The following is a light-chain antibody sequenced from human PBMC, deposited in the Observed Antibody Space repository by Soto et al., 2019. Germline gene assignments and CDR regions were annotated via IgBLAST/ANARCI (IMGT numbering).Light chain of an antibody. CDR3: QQYNNWWT. CDR2: GAS. J-gene: IGKJ1*01. Sequence: EIVMTQSAATLSVSPGERATLSCRASQSVSSNLAWYQQKPGQAPRLLSYGASTRATGIPARFSGSGSGTEFTLTISGLQSEDFAVYYCQQYNNWWTFGQGTKVDIK. CDR1: QSVSSN. V-gene: IGKV3-15*01.